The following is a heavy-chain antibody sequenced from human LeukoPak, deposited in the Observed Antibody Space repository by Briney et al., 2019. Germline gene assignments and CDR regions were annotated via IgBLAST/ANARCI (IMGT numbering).Heavy chain of an antibody. CDR3: ARPVVAAIPYGRDV. J-gene: IGHJ6*02. CDR2: INPNSGGT. D-gene: IGHD2-15*01. V-gene: IGHV1-2*02. CDR1: GYTFTGYY. Sequence: GASVKVSCKASGYTFTGYYMHWVRQAPGQGLEWMGWINPNSGGTSYAQKFQGRVTMTRDTSTSTAYMELSRLSSDDPAVYYCARPVVAAIPYGRDVWGQGPTVTVSS.